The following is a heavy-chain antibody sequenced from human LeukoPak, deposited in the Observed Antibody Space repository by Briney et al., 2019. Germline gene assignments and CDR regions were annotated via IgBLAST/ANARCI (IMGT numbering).Heavy chain of an antibody. J-gene: IGHJ6*02. Sequence: SETLSLTCTVSGGSISSYYWSWIQQPPGKGLEWIGYIYYSGSTNYNPSLKSRVTISVDTSKNQFSLKLSSVTAADTAVYYCARLLWFGDPTYYYYGMDVWGQGTTVTVSS. CDR3: ARLLWFGDPTYYYYGMDV. CDR1: GGSISSYY. V-gene: IGHV4-59*08. D-gene: IGHD3-10*01. CDR2: IYYSGST.